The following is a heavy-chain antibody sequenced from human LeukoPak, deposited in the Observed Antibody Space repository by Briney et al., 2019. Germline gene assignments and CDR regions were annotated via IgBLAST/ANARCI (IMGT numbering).Heavy chain of an antibody. CDR1: GFTFSSYA. J-gene: IGHJ4*02. Sequence: GGTLRLSCAASGFTFSSYAMHWVRQAPGKGLEWVAVISYDGSNKYYADSVKGRFTISRDNSKNTLYLQMNSLRAEDTAVYYCARAKPKNMVRGLIMRRESRYYFDYWGQGTLVTVSS. V-gene: IGHV3-30*03. CDR2: ISYDGSNK. D-gene: IGHD3-10*01. CDR3: ARAKPKNMVRGLIMRRESRYYFDY.